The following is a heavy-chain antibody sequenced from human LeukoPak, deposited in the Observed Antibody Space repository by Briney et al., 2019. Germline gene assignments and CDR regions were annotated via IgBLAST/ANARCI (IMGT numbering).Heavy chain of an antibody. CDR3: ARRNKGPAYV. CDR1: GGSISGFY. D-gene: IGHD1-14*01. J-gene: IGHJ6*02. Sequence: SETLSLTCTVSGGSISGFYWSWIRQPPGKGLEWIGYVHYSGSTTYNPSLKSRVTISLDTSENQFSLNLNSLTAADTAVYYFARRNKGPAYVWGQGTTGTVSS. V-gene: IGHV4-59*01. CDR2: VHYSGST.